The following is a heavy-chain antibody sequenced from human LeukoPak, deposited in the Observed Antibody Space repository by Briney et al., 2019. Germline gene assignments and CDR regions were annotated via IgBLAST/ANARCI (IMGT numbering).Heavy chain of an antibody. V-gene: IGHV1-2*04. J-gene: IGHJ6*02. CDR3: APSEGFGESIMDV. Sequence: ASVKVSCKASGYTFTGYYMHWVRQAPGQGLEWMGWINPNSGGTNYAQKFQGWVTMTRDTSISTAYMELSRLRSDDTAVYYCAPSEGFGESIMDVWGQGTTVTVSS. CDR1: GYTFTGYY. D-gene: IGHD3-10*01. CDR2: INPNSGGT.